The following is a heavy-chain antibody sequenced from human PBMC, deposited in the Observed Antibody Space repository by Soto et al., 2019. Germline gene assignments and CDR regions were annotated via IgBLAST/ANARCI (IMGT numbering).Heavy chain of an antibody. J-gene: IGHJ5*02. CDR2: IIPIFGTA. CDR3: ARWQQLVTQWFDP. V-gene: IGHV1-69*13. CDR1: GGTFSSYA. Sequence: SVKVSCKASGGTFSSYAISWVRQAPGQGLEWMGGIIPIFGTANYAQKFQGRVTITADESTSTAYMELSSLRSEDTAVYYCARWQQLVTQWFDPWGQGTLVTVSS. D-gene: IGHD6-13*01.